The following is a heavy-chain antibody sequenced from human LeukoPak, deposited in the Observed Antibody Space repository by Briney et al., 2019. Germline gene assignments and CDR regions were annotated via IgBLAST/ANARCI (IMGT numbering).Heavy chain of an antibody. CDR3: ARGSGSYYAFDI. V-gene: IGHV6-1*01. Sequence: SQTLSLTCAISGDSVSSNSATWNWIRQSPSGGLEWLGRTYYRSKWFSDYAVSVKSRTTFNPDTSKNQLSLQLNSVTPEDTAVYYCARGSGSYYAFDIWGQGTMVTVSS. D-gene: IGHD1-26*01. J-gene: IGHJ3*02. CDR2: TYYRSKWFS. CDR1: GDSVSSNSAT.